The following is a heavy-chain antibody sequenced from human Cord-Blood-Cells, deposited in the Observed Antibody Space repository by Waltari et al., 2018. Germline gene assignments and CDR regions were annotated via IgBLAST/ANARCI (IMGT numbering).Heavy chain of an antibody. D-gene: IGHD3-10*01. V-gene: IGHV3-7*01. CDR2: IKQDGRGK. CDR1: GFTFSSYW. J-gene: IGHJ4*02. Sequence: EVQLVESGGGLVQPGGSLRLSCAAYGFTFSSYWMSWVRQAPGKGLEGVANIKQDGRGKYYVDSVKGRFTISRDNAKNSLYLQMNSLRAEDTAVYYCARDRVQPLYYFDYWGQGTLVTVSS. CDR3: ARDRVQPLYYFDY.